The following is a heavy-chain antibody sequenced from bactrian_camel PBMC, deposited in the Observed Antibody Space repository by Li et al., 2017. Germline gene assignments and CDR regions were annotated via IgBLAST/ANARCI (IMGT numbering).Heavy chain of an antibody. CDR3: AANQPPCGGDWFRLAGPGGY. V-gene: IGHV3S1*01. Sequence: QVQLVESGGGSVQAGGSLRLTCTASGVTFGQNWMAWFRQTPGKEREGVAAMYTGRGSIHYGDFVEGRFTISKDNAKNTLDLQMNDLKPEDSAMYYCAANQPPCGGDWFRLAGPGGYWGQGTQVTVS. D-gene: IGHD7*01. CDR1: GVTFGQNW. J-gene: IGHJ6*01. CDR2: MYTGRGSI.